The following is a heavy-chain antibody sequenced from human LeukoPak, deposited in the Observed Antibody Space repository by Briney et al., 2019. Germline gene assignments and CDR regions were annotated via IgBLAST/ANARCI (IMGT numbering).Heavy chain of an antibody. J-gene: IGHJ6*02. V-gene: IGHV1-69*13. Sequence: ASVKVSCKASGGTFSSYAISWVRQAPGQGLEWMGGIIPIFGTANYAQKFQGRVTITADESTSTAYMELSSLRSEDTAVYYCARPANPGIVGATRVGEYYYYYDMDVWGQGTTVTVSS. CDR1: GGTFSSYA. CDR3: ARPANPGIVGATRVGEYYYYYDMDV. CDR2: IIPIFGTA. D-gene: IGHD1-26*01.